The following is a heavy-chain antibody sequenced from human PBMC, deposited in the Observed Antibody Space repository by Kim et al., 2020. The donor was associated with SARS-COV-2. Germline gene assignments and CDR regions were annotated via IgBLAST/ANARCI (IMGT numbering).Heavy chain of an antibody. CDR3: AKGFDDILN. Sequence: GSTYYADSVKGRFTISRDNSKNTLYLQMNSLRAEDTAVYYCAKGFDDILNWGQGTLVTVSS. CDR2: GST. J-gene: IGHJ4*02. V-gene: IGHV3-23*01. D-gene: IGHD3-9*01.